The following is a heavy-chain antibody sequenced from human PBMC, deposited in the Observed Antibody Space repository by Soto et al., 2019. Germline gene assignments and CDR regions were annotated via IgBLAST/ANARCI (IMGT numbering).Heavy chain of an antibody. CDR3: AKVLSELVPRYFDT. V-gene: IGHV1-46*01. Sequence: QVQLVHSGAEVKKPGASVRVSCKASGYTFTTYDIHWVRQAPGLGLEWMGIITPGGGITSYAQKFKGRITMTRDTSTSTVYMELSSLRSEDTAMYYCAKVLSELVPRYFDTWGQGTLVTVSS. CDR1: GYTFTTYD. J-gene: IGHJ4*02. CDR2: ITPGGGIT. D-gene: IGHD6-13*01.